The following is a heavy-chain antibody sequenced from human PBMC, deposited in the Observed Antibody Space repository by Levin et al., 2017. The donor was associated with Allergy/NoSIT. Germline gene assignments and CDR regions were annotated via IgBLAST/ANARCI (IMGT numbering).Heavy chain of an antibody. CDR1: GFTFSTYA. Sequence: GGSLRLSCAASGFTFSTYAMHWVRQAPGKGLEWVAFIWFDGTNKYYADSVKGRFTISRYNSKNTLYLQMNSLSAEDTAVYYCAKAGRNADWNPYYFDYWGQGTLATVSS. CDR3: AKAGRNADWNPYYFDY. CDR2: IWFDGTNK. V-gene: IGHV3-30*02. J-gene: IGHJ4*02. D-gene: IGHD1-1*01.